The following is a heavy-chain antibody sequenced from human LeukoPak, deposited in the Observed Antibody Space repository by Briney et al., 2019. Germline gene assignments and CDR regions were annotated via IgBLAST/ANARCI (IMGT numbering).Heavy chain of an antibody. CDR1: GFTFSDHY. Sequence: TGGSLRLSCAASGFTFSDHYMDWVRQAPGRGLEWVGRIRNKISSHTTEYAASVKGRFTISRDDSQNSLYLHMNSLETEDTAVYYCARVTLGGFDSWGQGTLVTVSS. CDR3: ARVTLGGFDS. J-gene: IGHJ4*02. CDR2: IRNKISSHTT. V-gene: IGHV3-72*01.